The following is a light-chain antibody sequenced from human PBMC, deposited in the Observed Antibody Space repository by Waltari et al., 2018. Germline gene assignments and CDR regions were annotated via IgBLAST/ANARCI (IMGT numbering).Light chain of an antibody. CDR1: QSISSY. CDR3: QQSYSTPPA. CDR2: AAS. J-gene: IGKJ1*01. Sequence: DIQMTQSPSSLSASVGDRVTITCRASQSISSYLTCYQQKPGKAPKLLIYAASSLQSGVPSRFSGSGSGTDFTLTISSLQPEDFATYYCQQSYSTPPAFGQGTKVEIK. V-gene: IGKV1-39*01.